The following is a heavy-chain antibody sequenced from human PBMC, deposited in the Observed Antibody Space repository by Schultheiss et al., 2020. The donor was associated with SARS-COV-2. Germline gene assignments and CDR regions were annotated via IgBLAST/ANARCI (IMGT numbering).Heavy chain of an antibody. Sequence: SETLSLTCVVYGGSFSGYYWSWIRQPPGKGLEWIGSIYYSGSTNYNPSLKSRVTISVDTSKNQFSLKLSSVTAADTAVYYCARRVNDGRWFDPWGQGTLVTVSS. J-gene: IGHJ5*02. CDR2: IYYSGST. D-gene: IGHD1-1*01. CDR3: ARRVNDGRWFDP. CDR1: GGSFSGYY. V-gene: IGHV4-34*01.